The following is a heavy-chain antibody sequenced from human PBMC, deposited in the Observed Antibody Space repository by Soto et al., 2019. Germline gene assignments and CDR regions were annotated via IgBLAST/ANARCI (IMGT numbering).Heavy chain of an antibody. D-gene: IGHD6-13*01. CDR3: ARDSSSWYYYYYGMDV. J-gene: IGHJ6*02. Sequence: GGSLRLSCAASGFTFSSYAMHWVRQAPGKGLEWVAVISYDGSNKYYADSVKGRFTISRDNSKNTLYLQMNSLRAEDTAVYYCARDSSSWYYYYYGMDVWGQGTTVTVSS. V-gene: IGHV3-30-3*01. CDR1: GFTFSSYA. CDR2: ISYDGSNK.